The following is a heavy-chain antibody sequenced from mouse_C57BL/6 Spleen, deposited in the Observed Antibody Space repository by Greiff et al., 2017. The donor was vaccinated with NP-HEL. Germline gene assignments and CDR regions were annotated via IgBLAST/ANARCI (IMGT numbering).Heavy chain of an antibody. V-gene: IGHV5-4*03. CDR2: ISDGGSYT. CDR3: ARGRDYAMDY. Sequence: DVKLVESGGGLVKPGGSLKLSCAASGFTFSSYAMSWVRQTPEKRLEWVATISDGGSYTYYPDNVKGRFTISRDNAKNNLYLQMSHLKSEDTAMYYCARGRDYAMDYWGQGTSVTVSS. CDR1: GFTFSSYA. J-gene: IGHJ4*01.